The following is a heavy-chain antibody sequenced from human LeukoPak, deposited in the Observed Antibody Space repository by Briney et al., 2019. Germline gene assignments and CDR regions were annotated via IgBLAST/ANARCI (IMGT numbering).Heavy chain of an antibody. D-gene: IGHD1-26*01. J-gene: IGHJ4*02. CDR2: INPNSGGT. CDR3: ARRHTGSYYLPFGY. V-gene: IGHV1-2*02. Sequence: ASXKVSCKASGYTFTGYYMHWVRQAPGQGLEWMGWINPNSGGTNYAQKFQGRVTMTRDTSISTAYMELTRLRSDDTAVYYCARRHTGSYYLPFGYWGQGTLVTVSS. CDR1: GYTFTGYY.